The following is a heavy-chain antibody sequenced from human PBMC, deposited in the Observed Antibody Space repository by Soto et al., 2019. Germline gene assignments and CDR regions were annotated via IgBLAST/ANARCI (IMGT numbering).Heavy chain of an antibody. CDR3: ARDRYVASYNWFDP. D-gene: IGHD3-10*02. CDR1: GGSIRSGDYY. Sequence: TLSLTCTVSGGSIRSGDYYWSWIRQQPGKGLEWIGYISYSGSTHYNPSLKSRITISVDTSKNQFSLKLTSVTAADTAMYYCARDRYVASYNWFDPWGLGALVTVSS. V-gene: IGHV4-31*03. CDR2: ISYSGST. J-gene: IGHJ5*02.